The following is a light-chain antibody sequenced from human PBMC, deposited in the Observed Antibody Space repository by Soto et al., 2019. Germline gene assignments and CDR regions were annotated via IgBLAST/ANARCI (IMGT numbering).Light chain of an antibody. CDR3: FSYAGSSTYV. CDR2: EDT. Sequence: QSALTQPASVSGSAGQSITISCTGTSSDVGNYNLVSWYLHHPGKAPKLLIYEDTKRPSGVSNRFSGSRSGNTASLTVSGLQAEDETDYYCFSYAGSSTYVFGTGNKLTVL. CDR1: SSDVGNYNL. J-gene: IGLJ1*01. V-gene: IGLV2-23*01.